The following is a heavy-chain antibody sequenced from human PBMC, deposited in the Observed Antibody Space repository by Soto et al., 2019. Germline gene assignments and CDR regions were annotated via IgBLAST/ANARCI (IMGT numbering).Heavy chain of an antibody. D-gene: IGHD2-15*01. Sequence: SETLSLTCTVSGVSISRGDYYWSWIRQPPGKGLEWIGYIYYSGSTYYNPSLKSRVTISVDTSKNQFSLKLSSVTAADTAVYYCAGGLTTPGDYWGQGTLVTVSS. CDR3: AGGLTTPGDY. CDR1: GVSISRGDYY. J-gene: IGHJ4*02. CDR2: IYYSGST. V-gene: IGHV4-30-4*01.